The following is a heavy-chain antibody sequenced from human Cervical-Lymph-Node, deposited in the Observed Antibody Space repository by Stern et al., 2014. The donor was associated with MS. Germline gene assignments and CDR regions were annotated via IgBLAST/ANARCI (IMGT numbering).Heavy chain of an antibody. J-gene: IGHJ5*02. CDR2: IYYSGST. CDR3: ARRAGGSDNYFDP. V-gene: IGHV4-31*03. D-gene: IGHD4/OR15-4a*01. CDR1: GGSIISGDFY. Sequence: QVQLQESGPGLVKPSQTLSLTCTVSGGSIISGDFYWSWIRQLPGKGLEWIGYIYYSGSTYYNPSLNSRVTISVDTANNQFSLKLSSVTAADKAVYYCARRAGGSDNYFDPWGQGTLVTVSS.